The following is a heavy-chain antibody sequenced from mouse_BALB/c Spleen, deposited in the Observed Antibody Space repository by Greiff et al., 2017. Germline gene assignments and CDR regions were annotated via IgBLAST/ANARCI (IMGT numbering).Heavy chain of an antibody. CDR3: ARRVLPAMDY. V-gene: IGHV14-3*02. J-gene: IGHJ4*01. CDR2: IDPANGNT. D-gene: IGHD1-1*01. CDR1: GFNIKDTY. Sequence: EVQLKQSGAELVKPGASVKLSCTASGFNIKDTYMHWVKQRPEQGLEWIGRIDPANGNTKYDPKFQGKATITADTSSNTAYLQLSSLTSEDTAVYYCARRVLPAMDYWGQGTSVTVSS.